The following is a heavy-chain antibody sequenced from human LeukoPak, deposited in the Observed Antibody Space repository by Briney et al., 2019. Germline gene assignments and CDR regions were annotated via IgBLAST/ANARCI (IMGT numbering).Heavy chain of an antibody. J-gene: IGHJ4*02. CDR2: ISENGANP. V-gene: IGHV3-23*01. CDR1: GFTFKNYA. Sequence: GGSLRLSCAASGFTFKNYAMNWVRQTPGKGLEWVSSISENGANPHYADSVKGRFTIFRDDSHNTLYLQMNSLKAEDTAVYFCAKRYVDCWGQGTLVTVSS. CDR3: AKRYVDC.